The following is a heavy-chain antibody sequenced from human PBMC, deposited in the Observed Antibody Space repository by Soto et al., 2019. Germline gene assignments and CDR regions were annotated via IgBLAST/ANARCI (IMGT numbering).Heavy chain of an antibody. D-gene: IGHD2-2*02. CDR3: ARPDIVVVPAAIRRLDYYYYGMDV. Sequence: ASVKVSCKASGGTFSSYAISWVRQAPGQGLEWMGGIIPILGIANYAQKFQGRVTITADKSTSTAYMELSSLRSEDTAVYYCARPDIVVVPAAIRRLDYYYYGMDVWGQGTTVTVSS. J-gene: IGHJ6*02. V-gene: IGHV1-69*10. CDR2: IIPILGIA. CDR1: GGTFSSYA.